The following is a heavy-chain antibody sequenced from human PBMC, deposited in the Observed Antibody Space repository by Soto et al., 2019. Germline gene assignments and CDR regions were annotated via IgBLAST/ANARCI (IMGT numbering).Heavy chain of an antibody. D-gene: IGHD3-22*01. CDR3: AKDTYYHDTSGYYVFDH. Sequence: QVQLVESGGGVVQPGKSLRLSCAASGFAFSSYGIHWVRQAPGKGLEWVAGISYDGSKKYYADSVKGQFTISRDNSXNXXRLQMDGLRADDTAVYYCAKDTYYHDTSGYYVFDHWGQGTLVTVSS. V-gene: IGHV3-30*18. J-gene: IGHJ4*02. CDR1: GFAFSSYG. CDR2: ISYDGSKK.